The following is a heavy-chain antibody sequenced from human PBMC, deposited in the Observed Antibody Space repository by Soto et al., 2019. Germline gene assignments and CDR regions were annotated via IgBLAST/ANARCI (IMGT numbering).Heavy chain of an antibody. CDR3: ARVRGHSYGYVDY. Sequence: GSLRLSCAASGFTFSSYAMSWVRQAPGKGLEWVSAISGRGSPIYYADSVRGRFTISRDNAKNSLSLEMNNLRVEDTAVYYCARVRGHSYGYVDYWGPGTLVTVSS. V-gene: IGHV3-21*06. CDR2: ISGRGSPI. J-gene: IGHJ4*02. D-gene: IGHD5-18*01. CDR1: GFTFSSYA.